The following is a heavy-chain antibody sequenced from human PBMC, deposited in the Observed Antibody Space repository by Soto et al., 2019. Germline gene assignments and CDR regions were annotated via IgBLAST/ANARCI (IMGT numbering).Heavy chain of an antibody. CDR3: ARDRVESGYPEYFQH. Sequence: EVQLVESGGGLIQPGGSLRLSCAASGFTVSSNYMSWVRQAPGKGLEWVSVIYSGGSTYYEDSVKSRFTISRDNSKNTLYLQMNSLRAEDTAVYYCARDRVESGYPEYFQHWGQGTLVTVSS. CDR2: IYSGGST. D-gene: IGHD3-22*01. V-gene: IGHV3-53*01. CDR1: GFTVSSNY. J-gene: IGHJ1*01.